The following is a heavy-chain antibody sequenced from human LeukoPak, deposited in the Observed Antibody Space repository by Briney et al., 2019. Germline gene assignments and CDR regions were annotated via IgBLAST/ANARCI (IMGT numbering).Heavy chain of an antibody. J-gene: IGHJ6*02. CDR2: IKSKTDGGTT. CDR1: GFTFSNAW. CDR3: TTDGSGYYEGYYGMDV. Sequence: GGSLRLSCAASGFTFSNAWMSWVRQAPGKGLEWVGRIKSKTDGGTTDYAAPVKGRFTISRDDSKNTLYLQMNSLKTEDTAVYYCTTDGSGYYEGYYGMDVWGQGTTVTVSS. V-gene: IGHV3-15*01. D-gene: IGHD5-12*01.